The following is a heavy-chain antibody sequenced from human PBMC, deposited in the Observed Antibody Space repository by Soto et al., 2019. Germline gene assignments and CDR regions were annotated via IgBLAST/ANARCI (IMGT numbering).Heavy chain of an antibody. D-gene: IGHD6-13*01. Sequence: ASVKASCKASGYTFTGYYMHWVRQAPGQGLEWMGWINPNSGGTNYAQKFQGRVTMTRDTSISTAYMGLSRLRSDDTAVYYVARGEYSSSWYIWFDPWGQGTLVTVSS. CDR2: INPNSGGT. CDR1: GYTFTGYY. V-gene: IGHV1-2*02. CDR3: ARGEYSSSWYIWFDP. J-gene: IGHJ5*02.